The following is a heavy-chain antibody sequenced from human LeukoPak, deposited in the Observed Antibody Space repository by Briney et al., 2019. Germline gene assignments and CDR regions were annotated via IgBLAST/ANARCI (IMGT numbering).Heavy chain of an antibody. V-gene: IGHV1-18*01. Sequence: ASVKVSCKASGYTFTSYGISWVRQAPGQGLEWMGWISAYNGNTNYAQKLQGRVTMTTDTSTSTAYMELRSLRSEDTAVYYCARDSPGASPFYYYYGMDVWGQGTTVTVSS. CDR3: ARDSPGASPFYYYYGMDV. CDR1: GYTFTSYG. D-gene: IGHD1-26*01. J-gene: IGHJ6*02. CDR2: ISAYNGNT.